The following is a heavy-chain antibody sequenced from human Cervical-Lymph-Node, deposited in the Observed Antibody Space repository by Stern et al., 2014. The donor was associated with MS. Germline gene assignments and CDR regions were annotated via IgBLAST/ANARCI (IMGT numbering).Heavy chain of an antibody. CDR3: ARERSIHYPAFAP. CDR1: GGSFKSYA. CDR2: IVPMFAKA. J-gene: IGHJ5*02. Sequence: VQLVESGAEVKKPGSSVRVSCKASGGSFKSYAFNWLRQAPGQGLELMGDIVPMFAKANYAQKFQGRVTVTADEATNTVYMELSFLTSEDTAVYYCARERSIHYPAFAPWGQGTLVTVSS. D-gene: IGHD3-10*01. V-gene: IGHV1-69*01.